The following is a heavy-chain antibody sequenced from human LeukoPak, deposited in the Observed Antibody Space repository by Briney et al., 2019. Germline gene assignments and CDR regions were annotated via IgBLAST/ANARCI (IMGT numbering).Heavy chain of an antibody. CDR3: ARDTRVYSGIFFDD. J-gene: IGHJ4*02. CDR2: IYHSGST. V-gene: IGHV4-38-2*02. Sequence: SETLSLTCTVSGYSISSGNYYCWSMQPPGRKLQWIGGIYHSGSTYYNPSLKSRGTISVDTSKNQFSLKPSSVTAADTAVDYCARDTRVYSGIFFDDWGKGTLVTVSS. D-gene: IGHD1-26*01. CDR1: GYSISSGNY.